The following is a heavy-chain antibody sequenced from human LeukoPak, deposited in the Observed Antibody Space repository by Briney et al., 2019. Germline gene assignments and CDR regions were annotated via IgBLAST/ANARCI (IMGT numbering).Heavy chain of an antibody. CDR1: GYTFTSYG. CDR3: ARVNCSGTSCRNAFDI. V-gene: IGHV1-46*01. CDR2: INPSGGST. J-gene: IGHJ3*02. D-gene: IGHD2-2*01. Sequence: ASVKVSCKASGYTFTSYGISWVRQAPGQGLEWMGIINPSGGSTSYAQKFQGRVTMTRDTSTSTVYMELSSLRSEDTAVYYCARVNCSGTSCRNAFDIWGQGTMVTVSS.